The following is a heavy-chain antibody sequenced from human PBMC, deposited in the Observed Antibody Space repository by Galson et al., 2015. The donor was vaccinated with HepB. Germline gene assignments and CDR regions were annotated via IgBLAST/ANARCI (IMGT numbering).Heavy chain of an antibody. Sequence: SLRLSCAASGFTFNSHWMNWVRQAPGKGLEWVANIRQDGDEKYYVDSVKGRFTVSRDNANNSLFLQMTSLRADDTAVYYCARVADSDYGDHAHFDYWGQGILVTVSS. V-gene: IGHV3-7*03. CDR3: ARVADSDYGDHAHFDY. J-gene: IGHJ4*02. CDR2: IRQDGDEK. CDR1: GFTFNSHW. D-gene: IGHD4-17*01.